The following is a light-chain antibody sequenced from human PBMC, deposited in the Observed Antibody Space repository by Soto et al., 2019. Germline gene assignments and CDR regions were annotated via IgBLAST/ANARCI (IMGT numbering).Light chain of an antibody. CDR1: SSVIGTYNL. J-gene: IGLJ1*01. Sequence: QSALTQPASVSGSPGQSITISCTGTSSVIGTYNLVSWYQHYPGKAPKLMIYEGIKRPSGVSNRFSGSKSGNTAFLTISGLQAEDEADYYCCSYAGSGTDNYVFGSGTKV. CDR3: CSYAGSGTDNYV. V-gene: IGLV2-23*01. CDR2: EGI.